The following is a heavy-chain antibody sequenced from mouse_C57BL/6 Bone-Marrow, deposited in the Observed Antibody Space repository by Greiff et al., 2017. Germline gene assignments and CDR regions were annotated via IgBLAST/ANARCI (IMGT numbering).Heavy chain of an antibody. Sequence: QVQLKQSGPELVKPGASVKISCKASGYSFTGYYMHWVKQRPIQGLEWIGNIDPSDSETHYNQKFKDKATLTVDKSSSTAYMQLSSLTSEDSAVYYCARRYYGSRDAMDYWGQGTSVTVSS. CDR1: GYSFTGYY. D-gene: IGHD1-1*01. CDR2: IDPSDSET. CDR3: ARRYYGSRDAMDY. J-gene: IGHJ4*01. V-gene: IGHV1-52*01.